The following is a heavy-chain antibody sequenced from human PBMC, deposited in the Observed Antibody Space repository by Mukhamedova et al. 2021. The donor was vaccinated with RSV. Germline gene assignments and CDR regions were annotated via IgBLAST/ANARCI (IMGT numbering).Heavy chain of an antibody. Sequence: QSPGKGLEYVAGISSNGGSTDYTDSVKGRFTISRDTTRNMLYLQMSSLTDEDAAIYYCVKGVGAYLSGGLGVYLSGYFRNWGQGTLVIVS. CDR3: VKGVGAYLSGGLGVYLSGYFRN. CDR2: ISSNGGST. D-gene: IGHD3-10*01. J-gene: IGHJ1*01. V-gene: IGHV3-64D*09.